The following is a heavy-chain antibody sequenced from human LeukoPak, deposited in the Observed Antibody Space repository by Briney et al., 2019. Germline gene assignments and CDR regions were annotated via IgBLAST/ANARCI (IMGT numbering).Heavy chain of an antibody. J-gene: IGHJ6*02. CDR2: ISYSGSI. V-gene: IGHV4-39*07. Sequence: SETLSLTCTVSGGSIRSSYYYWGWIRQPPGKGLEWIGSISYSGSIYYNPSLKSRVTMSVDTSKNQFSLKLSSVTAVDTAVYYCARTMSSSHTVYGMDVWGQGTTVTVSS. CDR1: GGSIRSSYYY. D-gene: IGHD1-26*01. CDR3: ARTMSSSHTVYGMDV.